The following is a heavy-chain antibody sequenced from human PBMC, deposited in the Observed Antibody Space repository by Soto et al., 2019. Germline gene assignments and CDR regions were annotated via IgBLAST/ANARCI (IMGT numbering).Heavy chain of an antibody. J-gene: IGHJ1*01. CDR3: ARDRWIYYVWGCVSLAEYFQH. Sequence: ASVKVSCKASGYTFTSYAMHWVRQAPGQRLEWMGWINAGNGNTKYSQKFQGRVTITRDTSASTAYMELSSLRSEDTAVYYCARDRWIYYVWGCVSLAEYFQHWGQGTLVTVSS. D-gene: IGHD3-10*02. V-gene: IGHV1-3*01. CDR2: INAGNGNT. CDR1: GYTFTSYA.